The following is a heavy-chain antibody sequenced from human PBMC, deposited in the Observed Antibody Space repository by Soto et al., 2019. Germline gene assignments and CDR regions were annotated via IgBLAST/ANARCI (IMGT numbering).Heavy chain of an antibody. CDR2: ISGSGGST. D-gene: IGHD5-12*01. CDR3: AKDPGYGNFDY. Sequence: GGSLRLSCAASGFTFSSYSMNWVRQAPGKGLEWVSAISGSGGSTYYADSVKGRFTISRDNSKNTLYLQMNSLRAEDTAVYYCAKDPGYGNFDYWGQGTLVTVSS. CDR1: GFTFSSYS. V-gene: IGHV3-23*01. J-gene: IGHJ4*02.